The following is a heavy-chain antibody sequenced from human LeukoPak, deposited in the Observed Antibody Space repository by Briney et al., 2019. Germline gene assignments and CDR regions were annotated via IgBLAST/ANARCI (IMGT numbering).Heavy chain of an antibody. Sequence: GGSLRLSCAASGFTFSSYGMHWVRQAPGKGLEWVSAISSSDSYRHHADSVKGRFTISRDNAKNSLYLQMNSLRAEDTAVYYCARDHGSSSLFTHWGQGTLVTVSS. J-gene: IGHJ4*02. CDR2: ISSSDSYR. CDR3: ARDHGSSSLFTH. D-gene: IGHD2-15*01. CDR1: GFTFSSYG. V-gene: IGHV3-21*01.